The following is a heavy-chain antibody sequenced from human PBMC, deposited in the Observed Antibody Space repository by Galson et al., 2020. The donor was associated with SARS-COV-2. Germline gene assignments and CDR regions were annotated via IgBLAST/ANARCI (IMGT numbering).Heavy chain of an antibody. CDR3: ARDNRVAAANRGAFDI. J-gene: IGHJ3*02. V-gene: IGHV4-31*03. CDR2: IYFTGSA. Sequence: ETSETLSLTCTVSGGSISNEGYYWGWIRQLPGKGLEWIAYIYFTGSAYYNPSLKSRVTISVDTSKNQFSLRLSSVTAADTAVYYCARDNRVAAANRGAFDIWGQGTMVTVSS. D-gene: IGHD6-13*01. CDR1: GGSISNEGYY.